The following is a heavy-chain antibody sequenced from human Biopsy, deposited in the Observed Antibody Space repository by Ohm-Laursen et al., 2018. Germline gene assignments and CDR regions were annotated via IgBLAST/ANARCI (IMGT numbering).Heavy chain of an antibody. CDR2: IHRSGST. V-gene: IGHV4-4*09. Sequence: GTLSLTCTVSGVSITAYYWSWIRQPPGKGLECIGNIHRSGSTNYNPSLKSRLTISVDTSKNQFSLKLSSVTAADTAVYYCARMDCSGGSCHYYSYGMDVWGQGTTVTVSS. CDR3: ARMDCSGGSCHYYSYGMDV. CDR1: GVSITAYY. J-gene: IGHJ6*02. D-gene: IGHD2-15*01.